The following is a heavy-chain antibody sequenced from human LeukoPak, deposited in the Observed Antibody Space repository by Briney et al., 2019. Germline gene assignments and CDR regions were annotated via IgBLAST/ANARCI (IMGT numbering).Heavy chain of an antibody. V-gene: IGHV4-59*01. CDR1: GGSTSNYY. Sequence: SETLSLTCTVSGGSTSNYYWTWIRQPPGKGLEWIGSIYYDGNTNYNPSLKSRVTISLDTPKNQFSLKLTSVTAADTAVYYCARDGGYGSGSALWGQGTLITVSS. CDR3: ARDGGYGSGSAL. J-gene: IGHJ4*02. D-gene: IGHD3-10*01. CDR2: IYYDGNT.